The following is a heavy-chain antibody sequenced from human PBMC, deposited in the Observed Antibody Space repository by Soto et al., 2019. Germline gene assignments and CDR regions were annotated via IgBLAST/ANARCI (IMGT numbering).Heavy chain of an antibody. CDR3: GRETRDPRRLLSGHHEYCQH. V-gene: IGHV1-69*12. J-gene: IGHJ1*01. CDR1: GGTFSSYA. Sequence: QVQLVQSGAEVKKPGSSVKVSCKASGGTFSSYAISWVRQAPGQGLEWMGGIIPIFGTANYAQKFQGRVTVTADESXXRXDXXLSSLGEEDTAVYYCGRETRDPRRLLSGHHEYCQHWGQGTLVTVSS. CDR2: IIPIFGTA. D-gene: IGHD6-25*01.